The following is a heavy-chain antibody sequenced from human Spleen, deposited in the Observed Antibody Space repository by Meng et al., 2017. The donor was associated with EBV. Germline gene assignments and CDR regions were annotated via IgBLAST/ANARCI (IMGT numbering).Heavy chain of an antibody. CDR3: ARGCSSTNCNSDFDY. D-gene: IGHD2-2*01. CDR2: SDHTGGT. V-gene: IGHV4-34*01. J-gene: IGHJ4*02. Sequence: QVHLQQWGGGRLRPSEPLPLTCAVYGESCGDNDWSWNRQSPGKGLEWIGESDHTGGTNYNPSLMSRVTISVDTSKNQFSLNLNSVTAADTAVYYCARGCSSTNCNSDFDYWGQGTLVTVSS. CDR1: GESCGDND.